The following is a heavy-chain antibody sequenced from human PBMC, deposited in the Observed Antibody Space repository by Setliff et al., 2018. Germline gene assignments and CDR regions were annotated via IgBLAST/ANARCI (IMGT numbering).Heavy chain of an antibody. CDR2: LSGSGGST. V-gene: IGHV3-23*01. D-gene: IGHD1-7*01. CDR3: ARDLFRNSGGLYC. J-gene: IGHJ4*02. CDR1: GFTFSNYG. Sequence: GGSLRLSCAASGFTFSNYGMNWVRQAPGKGLEWVSSLSGSGGSTFYADSVQGRFTISRDNSMNMLYLQMNRLSAEDTAMYYCARDLFRNSGGLYCWGQGTLVTVSS.